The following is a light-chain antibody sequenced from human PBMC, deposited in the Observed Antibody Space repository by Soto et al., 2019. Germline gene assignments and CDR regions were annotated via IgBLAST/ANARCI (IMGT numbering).Light chain of an antibody. CDR2: GAS. V-gene: IGKV3-20*01. J-gene: IGKJ5*01. CDR3: QQYGSSPIT. CDR1: QTINNN. Sequence: EIVMTQSPATLSVSPGERATLSCRASQTINNNVAWYQQKPGQAPRLLIYGASSRATGIPDRFSGSGSGTDFTLTISRLEPEDFAVYYCQQYGSSPITFGQGTRLEIK.